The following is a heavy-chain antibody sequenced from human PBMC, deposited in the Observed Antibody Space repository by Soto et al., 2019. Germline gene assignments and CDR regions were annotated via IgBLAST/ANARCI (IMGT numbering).Heavy chain of an antibody. CDR2: INAANGYT. V-gene: IGHV1-3*01. D-gene: IGHD3-10*01. Sequence: QVQLVQSGAEVKKPGASVKVSCKASGYSFTSFPIHWVRQAPGQGLECMGWINAANGYTRYSQKFQGRVTITRDTPATPAYMDLSSLTSEDTAVYYCARGGGLDDWGQGTLITVSS. CDR3: ARGGGLDD. J-gene: IGHJ4*02. CDR1: GYSFTSFP.